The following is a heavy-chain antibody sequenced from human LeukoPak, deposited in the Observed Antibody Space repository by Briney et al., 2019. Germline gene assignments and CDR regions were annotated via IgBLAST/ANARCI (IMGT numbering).Heavy chain of an antibody. V-gene: IGHV1-2*02. CDR3: ARDRERVVATMGYY. CDR1: GYTFIDYY. D-gene: IGHD5-12*01. Sequence: ASVKVSCKASGYTFIDYYIHWVRQAPGQGLEFLGWISPDSGGTNYPQKFQGRVTMTRDTSISTAYMELSRLRSDDTAVYYCARDRERVVATMGYYWGQGTLVTVSS. CDR2: ISPDSGGT. J-gene: IGHJ4*02.